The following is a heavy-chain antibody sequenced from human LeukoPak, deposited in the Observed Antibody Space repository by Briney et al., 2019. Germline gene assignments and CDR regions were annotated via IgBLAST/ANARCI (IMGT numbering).Heavy chain of an antibody. CDR1: RYTFTDNY. CDR3: ARDSSWY. CDR2: INSNSGGT. V-gene: IGHV1-2*02. J-gene: IGHJ4*02. Sequence: ASVKVSCKASRYTFTDNYMHGVRQAPGQGLERMGWINSNSGGTNYAQKFQGRVTMTRDPSISTAYMELSSLRSDDTAVYYCARDSSWYWGQGTLVSVYS.